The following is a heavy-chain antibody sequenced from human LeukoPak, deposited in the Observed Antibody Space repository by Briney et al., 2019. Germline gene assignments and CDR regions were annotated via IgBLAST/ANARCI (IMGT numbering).Heavy chain of an antibody. D-gene: IGHD3-3*01. V-gene: IGHV4-34*01. J-gene: IGHJ6*03. CDR3: ARRVYDFWSGYYSHYYYYMDV. CDR2: INHSGST. CDR1: GGSFSGYY. Sequence: SETLSLTCAVYGGSFSGYYWSWIRQPPGKGLEWIGEINHSGSTNYNPSLKSRVTISVDTSKNQFSLKLSSVTAADTAVYYCARRVYDFWSGYYSHYYYYMDVWGEGTTVTVSS.